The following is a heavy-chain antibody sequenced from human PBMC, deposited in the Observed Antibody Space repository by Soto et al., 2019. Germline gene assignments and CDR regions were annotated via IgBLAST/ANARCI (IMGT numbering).Heavy chain of an antibody. CDR2: IKSKTDGGTT. Sequence: DVQLVESGGGLVKPGGSLRLSCAASGFTFSNAWMSWVRQAPGKGLEWVGRIKSKTDGGTTDYAAPVKGRFTISRDDSKNTLYLQMNSLKTEDTAVYYCTTDPWSYDYGDYEDDAFDIWGQGTMVTVSS. CDR1: GFTFSNAW. D-gene: IGHD4-17*01. V-gene: IGHV3-15*01. CDR3: TTDPWSYDYGDYEDDAFDI. J-gene: IGHJ3*02.